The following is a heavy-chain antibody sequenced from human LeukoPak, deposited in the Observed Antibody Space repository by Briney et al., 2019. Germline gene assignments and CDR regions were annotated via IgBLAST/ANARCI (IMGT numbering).Heavy chain of an antibody. CDR1: GYTFTDHS. D-gene: IGHD3-22*01. CDR2: INPNGGAA. CDR3: ATTQDSSGYYYSYYYYYYGMDV. J-gene: IGHJ6*02. Sequence: ASVKVSCKTSGYTFTDHSMHWVRQGQAPGQGLEWVGWINPNGGAANYAQKFQGRVTMTRDTSISTAYMELSRLRSDDTAVYYCATTQDSSGYYYSYYYYYYGMDVSGQGTTVTVSS. V-gene: IGHV1-2*02.